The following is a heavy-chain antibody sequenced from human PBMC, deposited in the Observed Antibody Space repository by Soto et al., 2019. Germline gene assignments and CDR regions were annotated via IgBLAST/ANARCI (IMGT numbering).Heavy chain of an antibody. CDR2: INPNSGGT. Sequence: ASVKVSCKASGYTFTGYYMHWVRQAPGQGLEWMGWINPNSGGTNYAQKFQGRVTMTRDTSISTAYMELSRLRSDDTAVYYCARDLIYGDKTFDYWGQGTLVTVSS. CDR1: GYTFTGYY. D-gene: IGHD4-17*01. J-gene: IGHJ4*02. V-gene: IGHV1-2*02. CDR3: ARDLIYGDKTFDY.